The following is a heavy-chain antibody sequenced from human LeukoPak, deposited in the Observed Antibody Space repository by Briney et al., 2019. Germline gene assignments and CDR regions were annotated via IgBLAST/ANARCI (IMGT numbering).Heavy chain of an antibody. D-gene: IGHD3-10*01. V-gene: IGHV3-15*01. CDR1: GFTFSNAW. CDR3: TTEIYGSGSYYSDDAFDI. CDR2: IKSKTDGGTT. Sequence: GGSLRLSCAASGFTFSNAWMSWVRQAPGKGLEWVGRIKSKTDGGTTDYAAPVKGRFTISRDDSKNTLYLQMNSLKTEDTAVYYCTTEIYGSGSYYSDDAFDIWGQGTMVTVSS. J-gene: IGHJ3*02.